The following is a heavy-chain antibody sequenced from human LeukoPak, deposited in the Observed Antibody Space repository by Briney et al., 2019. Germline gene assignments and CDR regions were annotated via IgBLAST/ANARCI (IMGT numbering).Heavy chain of an antibody. CDR3: ARAPPGPFGVVIRKGTTCFDY. J-gene: IGHJ4*02. D-gene: IGHD3-3*01. Sequence: SETLSLTCTVSGDSISTYYWSWIRQPPGKGLEWIGEINHSGSTNYNPSLKSRVTISVDTSKNQFSLKLSSVTAADTAVYYCARAPPGPFGVVIRKGTTCFDYWGQGTLVTVSS. CDR1: GDSISTYY. CDR2: INHSGST. V-gene: IGHV4-34*01.